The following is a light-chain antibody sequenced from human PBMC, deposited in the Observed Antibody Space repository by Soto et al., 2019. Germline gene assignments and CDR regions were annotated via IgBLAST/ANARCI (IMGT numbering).Light chain of an antibody. CDR3: QSYDNSLSVYV. J-gene: IGLJ1*01. Sequence: QSVLTQPPSVSGAPGQRVTISCTGSSSNIGAHYDVHWYQQLPGTAPKLLIYGNSNRPSGVPDRFSGSKSGTSASLAITGLQAEDADDYYCQSYDNSLSVYVFGTGTKLTVL. V-gene: IGLV1-40*01. CDR2: GNS. CDR1: SSNIGAHYD.